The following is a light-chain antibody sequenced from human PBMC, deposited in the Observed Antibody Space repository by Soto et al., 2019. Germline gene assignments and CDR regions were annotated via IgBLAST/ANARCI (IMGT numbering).Light chain of an antibody. Sequence: QSVLTQAASVSGSPGQSITISCTGTSSDIGAYHYVSWYQQRPGKAPKLMIYAVNNRPSGISNRFSGSKSGNTASLTISGLQAEDEAVYYCFSYTTGDTVLFGGGTKLTVL. CDR2: AVN. V-gene: IGLV2-14*01. CDR1: SSDIGAYHY. CDR3: FSYTTGDTVL. J-gene: IGLJ2*01.